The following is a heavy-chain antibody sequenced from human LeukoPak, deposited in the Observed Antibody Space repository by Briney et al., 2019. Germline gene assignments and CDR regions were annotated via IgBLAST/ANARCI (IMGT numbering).Heavy chain of an antibody. CDR2: IDHSGST. Sequence: SETLSLTCAVSGYSISSGYYWGWIRQPPGKGLEWIGSIDHSGSTYYNPSLKSRVTISVDTSKNQFSLKLSSVTAADTAVYYCARAWIPVAGTRDYWGQGTLVTVSS. CDR1: GYSISSGYY. V-gene: IGHV4-38-2*01. D-gene: IGHD6-19*01. CDR3: ARAWIPVAGTRDY. J-gene: IGHJ4*02.